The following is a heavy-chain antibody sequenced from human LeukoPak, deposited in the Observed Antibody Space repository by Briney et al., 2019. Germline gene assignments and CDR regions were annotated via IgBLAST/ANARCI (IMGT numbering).Heavy chain of an antibody. D-gene: IGHD3-22*01. V-gene: IGHV3-23*01. CDR3: ANYYDSSGYYADYFDY. CDR2: ISGSGGST. Sequence: GGSLRLSCAASGFTFSSYAMSWVRQAPGKGLEWVSAISGSGGSTYYADSVKGRFTISRDNSKNTLYLQMNSLRAEDTAVYYCANYYDSSGYYADYFDYWGQGTLVIVSS. CDR1: GFTFSSYA. J-gene: IGHJ4*02.